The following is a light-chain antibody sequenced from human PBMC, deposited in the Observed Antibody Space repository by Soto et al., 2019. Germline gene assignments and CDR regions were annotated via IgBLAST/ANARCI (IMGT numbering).Light chain of an antibody. CDR1: SSDVGNYDL. V-gene: IGLV2-23*01. J-gene: IGLJ2*01. Sequence: QSVLTQPASVSGSPGQSVTISCTGTSSDVGNYDLVSWYQQHPGKAPKLMIYEGSKRPSGVSNRFSGSNSGNTASLTISGLQAEDEGDYYCCSYAGSSTVVFGGGTKLTVL. CDR2: EGS. CDR3: CSYAGSSTVV.